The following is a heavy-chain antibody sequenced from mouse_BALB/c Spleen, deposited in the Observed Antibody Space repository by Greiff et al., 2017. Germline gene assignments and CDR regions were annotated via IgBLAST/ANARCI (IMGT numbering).Heavy chain of an antibody. J-gene: IGHJ2*01. CDR2: INPSNGGN. CDR3: TIEVSGTVY. V-gene: IGHV1S16*01. D-gene: IGHD4-1*01. Sequence: VQLQQPGAELVKPGASVSLSCTASGYTFTSYWMHWVKLRPGQGLEWIGEINPSNGGNNYPEKIKRMARLTVDKSSSTAYMQLSSLTSEDSAFYYCTIEVSGTVYWGQGTTLTVSS. CDR1: GYTFTSYW.